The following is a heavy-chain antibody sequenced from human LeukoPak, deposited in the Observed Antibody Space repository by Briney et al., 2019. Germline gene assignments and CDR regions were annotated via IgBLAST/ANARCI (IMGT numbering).Heavy chain of an antibody. Sequence: GGSLRLSCAASGFTFSHSGMHWVRQAPGKGLDWVAVIWYDGSKTYSADSVKGRFTISRDSSKNTLYLQMDSLRVEDTAVYYCATEGPDVEKGGNFQHWGQGTLVTVSS. CDR1: GFTFSHSG. J-gene: IGHJ1*01. V-gene: IGHV3-33*01. D-gene: IGHD5-24*01. CDR3: ATEGPDVEKGGNFQH. CDR2: IWYDGSKT.